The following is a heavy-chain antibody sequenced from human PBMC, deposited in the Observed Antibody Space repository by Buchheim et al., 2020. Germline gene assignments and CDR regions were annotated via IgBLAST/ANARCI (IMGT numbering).Heavy chain of an antibody. CDR2: INPSGGST. J-gene: IGHJ5*02. CDR3: AREMGARGVGWFDP. D-gene: IGHD1-26*01. CDR1: GYSFTSYY. V-gene: IGHV1-46*01. Sequence: QVQLVQSGAEVKKPGASVKVSCKASGYSFTSYYMHWVRQAPGQGLEWMGIINPSGGSTNYAQNFQGRVTMTRDTSTSTVYMELSSLRSEDAAVYYCAREMGARGVGWFDPWGQGTL.